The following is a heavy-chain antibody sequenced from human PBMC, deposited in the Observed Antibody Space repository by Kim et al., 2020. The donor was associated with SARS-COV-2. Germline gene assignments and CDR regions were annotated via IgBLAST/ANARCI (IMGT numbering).Heavy chain of an antibody. CDR1: GGSISSSSYY. V-gene: IGHV4-39*01. J-gene: IGHJ3*02. CDR2: IYYSGST. Sequence: SETLSLTCTVSGGSISSSSYYWGWIRQPPGKGLEWIGSIYYSGSTYYNPSLKSRVTISVDTSKNQFSLKLSSVTAADTAVYYCARRETNKWEPPLDAFDIWGQGTMVTVSS. D-gene: IGHD1-26*01. CDR3: ARRETNKWEPPLDAFDI.